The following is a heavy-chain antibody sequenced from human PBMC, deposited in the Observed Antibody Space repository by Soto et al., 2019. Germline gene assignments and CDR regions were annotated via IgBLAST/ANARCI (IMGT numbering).Heavy chain of an antibody. CDR3: AKGIAVAVSYGMDV. J-gene: IGHJ6*02. CDR1: GFTFSSYA. D-gene: IGHD6-19*01. V-gene: IGHV3-30-3*01. CDR2: ISYDGSNK. Sequence: GGSLRLSCAASGFTFSSYAMHWVRQAPGKGLEWVAVISYDGSNKYYADSVKGRFTISRDNSKNTLYLQMNSLRAEDTAVYYCAKGIAVAVSYGMDVWGQGTTVTVSS.